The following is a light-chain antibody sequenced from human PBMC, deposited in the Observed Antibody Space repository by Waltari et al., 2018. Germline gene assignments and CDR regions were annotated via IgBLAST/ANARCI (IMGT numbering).Light chain of an antibody. J-gene: IGLJ2*01. Sequence: QSALTQPRSVSGSPGQSVTISFTGTSSYGAGYNYVSWYQQHPGKAPKLMIYDVSKRPSGVPDRFSGSKSGNTASLTISGLQAEDEADYYCCSYAGSYTLVFGGGTKLTVL. V-gene: IGLV2-11*02. CDR1: SSYGAGYNY. CDR2: DVS. CDR3: CSYAGSYTLV.